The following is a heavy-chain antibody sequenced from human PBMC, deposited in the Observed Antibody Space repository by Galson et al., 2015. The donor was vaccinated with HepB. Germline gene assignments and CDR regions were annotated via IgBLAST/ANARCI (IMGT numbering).Heavy chain of an antibody. Sequence: SVKVSCKASGYTFTSYYMHWMRQAPGQGLEWMGIINPNGGSTSYAQKFQGRVTMTRDTSTSTVYMELSSLRSEDTAVYYCARDLGYDFWSGYYFDYWGQGTLVTVSS. D-gene: IGHD3-3*01. CDR1: GYTFTSYY. J-gene: IGHJ4*02. CDR3: ARDLGYDFWSGYYFDY. V-gene: IGHV1-46*01. CDR2: INPNGGST.